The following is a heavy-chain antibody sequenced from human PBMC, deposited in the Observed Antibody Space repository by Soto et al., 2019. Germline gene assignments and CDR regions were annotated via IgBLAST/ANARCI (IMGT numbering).Heavy chain of an antibody. CDR3: AKDLSASWSCSDY. Sequence: QVQLVESGGGVVQPGRSLRLSCEASGFTFSSYGMHWVRQAPGKGLEWVAFISYDGSNEYYADSVRGRFAISRDNSRNSVSMHLSSLRGEDTAVYYCAKDLSASWSCSDYWCQGSMVTVSS. D-gene: IGHD2-15*01. CDR2: ISYDGSNE. J-gene: IGHJ4*02. V-gene: IGHV3-30*18. CDR1: GFTFSSYG.